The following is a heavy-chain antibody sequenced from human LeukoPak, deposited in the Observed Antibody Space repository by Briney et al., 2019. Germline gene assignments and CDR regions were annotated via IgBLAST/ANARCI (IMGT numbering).Heavy chain of an antibody. V-gene: IGHV3-23*01. D-gene: IGHD2-2*01. Sequence: PGGSLRLSCAASGFTFSSHGMNWVRQAPGKGLEWVSGISGSGSSTYYAHSVKGRFTISRDNSKNTLSLQMNSLRAEDTAVYYCAKDRGYCSNTSCYALHYFDYWGQGTLVTVSS. CDR2: ISGSGSST. CDR1: GFTFSSHG. J-gene: IGHJ4*02. CDR3: AKDRGYCSNTSCYALHYFDY.